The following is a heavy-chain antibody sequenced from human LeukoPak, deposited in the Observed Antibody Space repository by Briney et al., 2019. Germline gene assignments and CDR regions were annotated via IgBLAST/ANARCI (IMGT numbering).Heavy chain of an antibody. D-gene: IGHD6-19*01. Sequence: SETLSLTCTVSGSSISPYYWSWIRQPPGKGLESIGYTYYNGNTNYNPSLRSRVTISVDTSKNQFSLRLSSVTAADTAVYYCGRGGWYKDYWGQGTLVTVSS. CDR3: GRGGWYKDY. V-gene: IGHV4-59*01. CDR1: GSSISPYY. CDR2: TYYNGNT. J-gene: IGHJ4*02.